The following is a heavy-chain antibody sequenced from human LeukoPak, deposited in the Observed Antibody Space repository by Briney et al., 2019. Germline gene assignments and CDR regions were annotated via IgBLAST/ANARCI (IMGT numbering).Heavy chain of an antibody. CDR3: ARRPEMAVDY. CDR1: GFTFSSYS. V-gene: IGHV3-21*01. CDR2: ISSSSSYI. J-gene: IGHJ4*02. D-gene: IGHD5-24*01. Sequence: GGSLRLSCAASGFTFSSYSMNWVRQAPGKGLEWASSISSSSSYIYYADSVKGRFTISRDNAKNSLYLQMNSLRAEDTAVYYCARRPEMAVDYWGQGTLVTVSS.